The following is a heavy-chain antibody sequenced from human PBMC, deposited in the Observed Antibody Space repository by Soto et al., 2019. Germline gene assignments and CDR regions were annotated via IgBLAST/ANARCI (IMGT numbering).Heavy chain of an antibody. V-gene: IGHV1-69*05. CDR2: IIPIFGTA. CDR1: GGTFSSYA. Sequence: SVKVSCKASGGTFSSYAISWVRQAPGQGLEWMGGIIPIFGTANYAQKLQGRVTMTTDTSTSTAYMELRSLRSDDTAVYYCARDLAARPGWFDPWGQGTLVTVSS. D-gene: IGHD6-6*01. CDR3: ARDLAARPGWFDP. J-gene: IGHJ5*02.